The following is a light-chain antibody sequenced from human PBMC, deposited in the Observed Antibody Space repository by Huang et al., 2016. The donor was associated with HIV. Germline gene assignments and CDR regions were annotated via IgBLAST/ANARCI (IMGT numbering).Light chain of an antibody. CDR3: QQYYSSPQT. V-gene: IGKV4-1*01. Sequence: DIIMTQSPDSLAVSLGERATLNCRSSQSVYSRSTSKDYMAWCQQKPGQPPRLPLYWASTREAGVRDRFSGSGSGKHFTLTIANLEAEDAAIYYYQQYYSSPQTFGQGTRVEVK. CDR1: QSVYSRSTSKDY. J-gene: IGKJ1*01. CDR2: WAS.